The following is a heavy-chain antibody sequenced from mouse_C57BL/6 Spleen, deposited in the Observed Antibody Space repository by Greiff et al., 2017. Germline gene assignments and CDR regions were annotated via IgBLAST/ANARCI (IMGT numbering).Heavy chain of an antibody. Sequence: EVMLVESGGGLVKPGGSLKLSCAASGFTFSSYAMSWVRQTPEKRLEWVATISDGGSYTDYPDNVKGRFTISRDNAKNNLYLQMSHLKSEDTAMYYCARDYYGSFYYFDCWGQGTTLTVSS. J-gene: IGHJ2*01. CDR3: ARDYYGSFYYFDC. CDR1: GFTFSSYA. V-gene: IGHV5-4*01. CDR2: ISDGGSYT. D-gene: IGHD1-1*01.